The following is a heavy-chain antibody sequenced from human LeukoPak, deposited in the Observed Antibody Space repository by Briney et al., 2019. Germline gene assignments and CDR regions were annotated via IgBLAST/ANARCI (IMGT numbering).Heavy chain of an antibody. CDR1: GYSISSGYY. CDR2: IYHSGST. D-gene: IGHD6-13*01. V-gene: IGHV4-38-2*02. Sequence: SETLSLTCTVSGYSISSGYYWGWIRQPPGKGLEWIGSIYHSGSTYYNPSLKSRVTISVDTSKNQFSLKLSSVTAADTAVYYCARSRRIAAAGTGYFQHWGQGTLVTVSS. CDR3: ARSRRIAAAGTGYFQH. J-gene: IGHJ1*01.